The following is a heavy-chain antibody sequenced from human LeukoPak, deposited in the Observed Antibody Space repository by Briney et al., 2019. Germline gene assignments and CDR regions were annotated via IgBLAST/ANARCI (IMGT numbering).Heavy chain of an antibody. CDR1: GVTLNSFA. Sequence: SVKVACKASGVTLNSFAFTWVRQETGQGLEWMGRIIPLLDITNYAQKFQGRVTMTADKSTSTVYMEVGSLRTEDTAVYYCARDAIYEGGYGLGGPYYFDYWGQGTVVTVSS. D-gene: IGHD5-12*01. CDR2: IIPLLDIT. CDR3: ARDAIYEGGYGLGGPYYFDY. V-gene: IGHV1-69*04. J-gene: IGHJ4*02.